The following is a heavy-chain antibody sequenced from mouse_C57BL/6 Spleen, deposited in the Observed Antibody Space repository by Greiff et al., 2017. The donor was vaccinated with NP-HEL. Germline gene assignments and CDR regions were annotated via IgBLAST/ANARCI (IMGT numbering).Heavy chain of an antibody. CDR2: INPSSGYT. CDR3: ARGVTTVVATDYFDY. J-gene: IGHJ2*01. Sequence: QVQLQQSGAELAKPGASVKLSCKASGYTFTSYWMHWVKQRPGQGLEWIGYINPSSGYTKYNQKFKDKATLTADKSFSTAYMQLSSLTYEDSAVYYCARGVTTVVATDYFDYWGQGTTLTVSS. V-gene: IGHV1-7*01. CDR1: GYTFTSYW. D-gene: IGHD1-1*01.